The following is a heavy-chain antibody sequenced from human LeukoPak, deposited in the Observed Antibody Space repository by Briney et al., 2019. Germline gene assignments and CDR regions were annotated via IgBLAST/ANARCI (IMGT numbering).Heavy chain of an antibody. CDR1: GFTFSSYA. D-gene: IGHD2-2*01. V-gene: IGHV3-23*01. J-gene: IGHJ4*02. CDR3: AQRAKPGYCSSTSCYLFDY. CDR2: ISGSGGST. Sequence: GGSLRLSCAASGFTFSSYAMSWVRQAPGKGLEWVSAISGSGGSTYYADSVKGRFTISRDNSKNTLYLQMNSLRAEDTAVYYCAQRAKPGYCSSTSCYLFDYWGQGTLVTVSS.